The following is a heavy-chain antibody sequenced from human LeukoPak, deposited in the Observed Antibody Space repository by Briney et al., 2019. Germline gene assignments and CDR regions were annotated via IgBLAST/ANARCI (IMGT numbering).Heavy chain of an antibody. Sequence: ASVKVSCKAPGYTFTGYYMHWVRQAPGQGLEWMGWINPNSGGTNYAQKFQGRVTMTRDTSISTAYMELSRLRSDDTAVYYCARDRDSMRYSDWRYYYYYMDVWGKGTTVTVSS. CDR3: ARDRDSMRYSDWRYYYYYMDV. V-gene: IGHV1-2*02. CDR1: GYTFTGYY. J-gene: IGHJ6*03. CDR2: INPNSGGT. D-gene: IGHD3-9*01.